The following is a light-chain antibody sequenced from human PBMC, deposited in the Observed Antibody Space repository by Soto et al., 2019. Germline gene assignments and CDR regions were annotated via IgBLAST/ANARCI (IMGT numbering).Light chain of an antibody. V-gene: IGKV3-15*01. Sequence: ETVLTQSPATFSVSPGERATLSCRASQSIGSNLAWYQQRPGQPPGLLIYGASTRATGVPARFSGSGSGTEFTLTINSLQSEDFALYYCQQYNKWPLFTFGPGTKVDIK. CDR1: QSIGSN. J-gene: IGKJ3*01. CDR2: GAS. CDR3: QQYNKWPLFT.